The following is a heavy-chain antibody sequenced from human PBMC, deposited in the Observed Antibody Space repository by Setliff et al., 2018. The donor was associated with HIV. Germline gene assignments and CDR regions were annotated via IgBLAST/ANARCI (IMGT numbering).Heavy chain of an antibody. J-gene: IGHJ4*02. CDR2: IYHSGST. CDR1: GGSISSGGYS. Sequence: SETVSLTCSVSGGSISSGGYSWSWIRQPPGKGLEWIGYIYHSGSTSYNPSLKSRVTISVDRYKNQFYLKLSSVTAADTAVYYCARGTGSYGSDYWGQGTLVTVSS. V-gene: IGHV4-30-2*01. D-gene: IGHD5-18*01. CDR3: ARGTGSYGSDY.